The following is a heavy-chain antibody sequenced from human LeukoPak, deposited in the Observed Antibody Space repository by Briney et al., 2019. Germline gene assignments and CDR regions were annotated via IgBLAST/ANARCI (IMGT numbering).Heavy chain of an antibody. CDR3: ARAQTPQTASNYYDSSGYYHRFDY. CDR2: IIPIFGTA. D-gene: IGHD3-22*01. CDR1: GGTFSSYA. Sequence: SVKVSCKASGGTFSSYAISWVRQAPGQGLEWMGGIIPIFGTANYAQKFQGRVTITADESTSTAYMELSSLRSEDTAVYYCARAQTPQTASNYYDSSGYYHRFDYWGQGTLVTVSS. V-gene: IGHV1-69*13. J-gene: IGHJ4*02.